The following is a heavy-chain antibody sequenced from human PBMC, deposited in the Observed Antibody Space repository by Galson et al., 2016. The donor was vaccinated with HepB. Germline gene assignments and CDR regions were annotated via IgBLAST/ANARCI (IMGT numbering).Heavy chain of an antibody. J-gene: IGHJ6*02. CDR2: ITHGEDR. D-gene: IGHD2-8*01. CDR1: DGSFSSFY. V-gene: IGHV4-34*01. CDR3: ARGGRYSTGWNRKYYYSTVWTS. Sequence: ETLSLTCAVHDGSFSSFYWTWIRQPPGKGLEWIGEITHGEDRIYNSSLTSRVTMSLDTSTNHFSLQLTSVTAADTAVYYCARGGRYSTGWNRKYYYSTVWTSGAKGPRSPCP.